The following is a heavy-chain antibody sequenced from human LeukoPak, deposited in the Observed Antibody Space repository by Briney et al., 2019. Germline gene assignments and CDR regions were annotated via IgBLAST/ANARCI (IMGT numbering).Heavy chain of an antibody. CDR2: IYYSGST. V-gene: IGHV4-39*07. CDR1: GGSISSSSYY. CDR3: ASQTGTLRHLYYYYYMDV. Sequence: SETLSLTCTVSGGSISSSSYYWGWIRQPPGKGLEWIGSIYYSGSTYYNPSLKSRVTISVDTSKNQFSLKLSSVTAADTAVYYCASQTGTLRHLYYYYYMDVWGKGTTVTVSS. J-gene: IGHJ6*03. D-gene: IGHD1-1*01.